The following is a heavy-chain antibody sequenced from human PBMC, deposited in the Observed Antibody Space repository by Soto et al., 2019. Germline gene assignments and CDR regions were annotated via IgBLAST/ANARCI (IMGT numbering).Heavy chain of an antibody. CDR1: GYSFTSYW. D-gene: IGHD1-1*01. CDR3: ASNLETPNYYYYGMDV. V-gene: IGHV5-10-1*01. J-gene: IGHJ6*02. CDR2: IDPSDSYT. Sequence: GESLKISCKGSGYSFTSYWISRVRQMPGKGLEWMGRIDPSDSYTNYSPSFQGHVTISADKSISTAYLQWSSLKASDTAMYYCASNLETPNYYYYGMDVWGQGTTVTVSS.